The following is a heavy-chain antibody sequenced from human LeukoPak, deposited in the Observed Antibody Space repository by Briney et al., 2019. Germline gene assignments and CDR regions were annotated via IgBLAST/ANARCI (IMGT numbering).Heavy chain of an antibody. J-gene: IGHJ6*03. CDR1: GGSFSGYY. D-gene: IGHD3-10*01. Sequence: PSETLSLTCAVYGGSFSGYYWSWIRQPPGKGLEWIGEINHSGSTNYNPSLKSRVTISVDTSKNQFSLKLSSVTAADTAVYYCARTHRSGSYWVRGHYYYYMDVWGKGTTVTVSS. CDR2: INHSGST. V-gene: IGHV4-34*01. CDR3: ARTHRSGSYWVRGHYYYYMDV.